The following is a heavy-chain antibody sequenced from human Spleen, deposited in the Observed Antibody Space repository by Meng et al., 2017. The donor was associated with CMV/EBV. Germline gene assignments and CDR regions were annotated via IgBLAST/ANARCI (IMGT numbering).Heavy chain of an antibody. V-gene: IGHV1-46*01. Sequence: ASVKVSCKASGYTFTSYYMHWVRQAPGQGLEWMGIINPSGGSTSYAQKFQGRVTMTRDTSTSTVYMELSSLRSEDTAVYYCARADVFAVARHVVVLVPSPPGYGMDVWGQGTTVTVSS. CDR2: INPSGGST. J-gene: IGHJ6*02. CDR1: GYTFTSYY. CDR3: ARADVFAVARHVVVLVPSPPGYGMDV. D-gene: IGHD2-2*01.